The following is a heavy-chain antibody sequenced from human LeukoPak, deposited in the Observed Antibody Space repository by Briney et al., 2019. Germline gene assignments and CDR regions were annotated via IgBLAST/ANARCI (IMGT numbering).Heavy chain of an antibody. CDR3: AKNRASGTPYFDY. CDR2: IYYSGSS. CDR1: RGSISGFD. D-gene: IGHD3-10*01. J-gene: IGHJ4*02. Sequence: SETLSLTCTISRGSISGFDWSWIRQPPGKELEWIGYIYYSGSSNYNPSLKSRVTISVDTSKDQFSLKLSSVTAADTAVYYCAKNRASGTPYFDYWGQGLLVTVSS. V-gene: IGHV4-59*08.